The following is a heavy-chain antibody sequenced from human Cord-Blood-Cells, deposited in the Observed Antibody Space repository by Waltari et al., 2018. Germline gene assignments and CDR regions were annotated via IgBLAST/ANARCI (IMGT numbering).Heavy chain of an antibody. V-gene: IGHV4-34*02. D-gene: IGHD3-3*02. J-gene: IGHJ4*02. CDR3: ARNGGVTKHLSY. CDR2: INQSGST. CDR1: DGSLSGDY. Sequence: VQLQHWGAGLLKHWETLPLTCAVYDGSLSGDYCTGFRWSPGKGLELIGEINQSGSTNYNPSLKSQVTISVETSKNQFSLKLSSVTAADTAVYYCARNGGVTKHLSYWVQGTLVTVSS.